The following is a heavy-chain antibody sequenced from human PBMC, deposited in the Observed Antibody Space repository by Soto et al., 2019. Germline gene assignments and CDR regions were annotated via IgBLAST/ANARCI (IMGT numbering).Heavy chain of an antibody. D-gene: IGHD2-2*01. CDR1: SAPVSSSTCT. J-gene: IGHJ6*02. Sequence: PSETLSLTCTVSSAPVSSSTCTWGWIRQPPGKGLEWIGSIYYSGSTYYNPSLNSRVTVSVDTSKNQFSLKVTSVTAADTAVYYCARLHGYCISSSCHGHYAMDVWAKGPRSPSP. CDR2: IYYSGST. CDR3: ARLHGYCISSSCHGHYAMDV. V-gene: IGHV4-39*01.